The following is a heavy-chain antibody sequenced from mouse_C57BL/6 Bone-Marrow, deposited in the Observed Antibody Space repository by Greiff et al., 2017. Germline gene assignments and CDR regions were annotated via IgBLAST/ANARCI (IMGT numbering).Heavy chain of an antibody. J-gene: IGHJ2*01. D-gene: IGHD1-1*01. CDR2: IYPGGGYT. CDR1: GYTFTNYW. CDR3: AREDYYGSLDY. Sequence: VQLQQSGAELVRPGTSVKMSCKASGYTFTNYWIGWAKQRPGHGLEWIGDIYPGGGYTNYNAKFKGKATLTADKSSSTAYMQFSSLTSEDSAIYYCAREDYYGSLDYWGQGTTLTVSS. V-gene: IGHV1-63*01.